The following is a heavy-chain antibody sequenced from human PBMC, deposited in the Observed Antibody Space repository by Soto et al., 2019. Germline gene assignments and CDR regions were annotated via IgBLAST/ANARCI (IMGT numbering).Heavy chain of an antibody. D-gene: IGHD1-26*01. J-gene: IGHJ4*02. Sequence: ASLKVSCKASGGTFSSYAISWVRQAPGQGLEWMGGIIPIFGTANYAQKFQGRVTITADESTSTAYMELSSLRSEDTAVYYCATPKGLVVGATFRFDYWGQGXLVTVYS. V-gene: IGHV1-69*13. CDR1: GGTFSSYA. CDR3: ATPKGLVVGATFRFDY. CDR2: IIPIFGTA.